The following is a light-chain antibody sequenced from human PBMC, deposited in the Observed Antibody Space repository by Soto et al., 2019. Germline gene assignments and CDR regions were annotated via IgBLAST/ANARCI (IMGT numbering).Light chain of an antibody. CDR3: QQYDSSLT. V-gene: IGKV3-20*01. CDR1: QSVSSSF. J-gene: IGKJ1*01. Sequence: DIVLTQSPASLSLPPGERATLSCRASQSVSSSFLAWYQQKTGQAPRLLIYGASRRATGIADLFNGSGSGTYFTLTSSRLEPEDFAVYYCQQYDSSLTFGLGTKVEIK. CDR2: GAS.